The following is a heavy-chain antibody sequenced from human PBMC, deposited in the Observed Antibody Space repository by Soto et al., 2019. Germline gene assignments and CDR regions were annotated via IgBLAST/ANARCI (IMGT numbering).Heavy chain of an antibody. V-gene: IGHV4-31*02. CDR3: ARVCGGDCHYGMDV. J-gene: IGHJ6*02. Sequence: WTWIRQHPGKGLEWIGYIYYSGSTYYNPSLKSRVTISVDTSKNQFSLKLSSVTAADTAVNYCARVCGGDCHYGMDVWGQGTTVTVSS. CDR2: IYYSGST. D-gene: IGHD2-21*02.